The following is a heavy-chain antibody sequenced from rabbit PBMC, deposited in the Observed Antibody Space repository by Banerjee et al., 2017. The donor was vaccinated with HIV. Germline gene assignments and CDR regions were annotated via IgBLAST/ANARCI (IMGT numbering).Heavy chain of an antibody. CDR1: GFSFSSSCY. J-gene: IGHJ4*01. CDR2: IDLDSRGTT. CDR3: AMEANSGCNTRGL. V-gene: IGHV1S40*01. D-gene: IGHD1-1*01. Sequence: QSLEESGGDLVKPGASLTLTCTASGFSFSSSCYMCWVRQAPGKGLEWIACIDLDSRGTTYYANWAKGRFTISKTSSTTVTLQMTSLTAADTATYFCAMEANSGCNTRGLWGQGTLVTVS.